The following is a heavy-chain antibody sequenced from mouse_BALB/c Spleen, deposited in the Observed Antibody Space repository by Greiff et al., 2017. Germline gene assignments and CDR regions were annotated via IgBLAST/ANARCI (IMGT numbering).Heavy chain of an antibody. V-gene: IGHV3-2*02. J-gene: IGHJ1*01. CDR1: GYSITSDYA. D-gene: IGHD2-10*01. CDR2: ISYSGST. CDR3: ARWAYYGNYWYFDV. Sequence: EVKLVESGPGLVKPSQSLSLTCTVTGYSITSDYAWNWIRQFPGNKLEWMGYISYSGSTSYNPSLKSRISITRDTSKNQFFLQLNSVTTEDTATYYCARWAYYGNYWYFDVWGAGTTVTVSS.